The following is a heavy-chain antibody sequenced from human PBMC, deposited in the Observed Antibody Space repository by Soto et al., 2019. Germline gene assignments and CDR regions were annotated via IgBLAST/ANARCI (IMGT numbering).Heavy chain of an antibody. CDR1: GFTFSSYS. CDR2: ISSSSSTI. V-gene: IGHV3-48*01. J-gene: IGHJ4*02. D-gene: IGHD2-15*01. Sequence: EVQLVESGGGLVQPGGSLRLSCAASGFTFSSYSMNWVRQAPGEGLEWVSYISSSSSTIYYADSVKGRFTISRDNAKNSLYLQMNSLRAEDTAVYYCARGQYCSGGSCYPGTWGQGTLVTVSS. CDR3: ARGQYCSGGSCYPGT.